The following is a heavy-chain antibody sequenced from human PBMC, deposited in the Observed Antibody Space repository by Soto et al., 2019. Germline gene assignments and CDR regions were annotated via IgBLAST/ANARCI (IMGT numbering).Heavy chain of an antibody. CDR3: DRDSSCTGYAAEFDY. J-gene: IGHJ4*02. CDR2: INSGGSST. Sequence: EVQLVESGGGLVQPGGSLRLSCAASGITFSNYWMHWVRQAPGKGLVWVSRINSGGSSTTYADSVKGRFTISRDNAKNTLYLQMNSLRAEDTAVYYCDRDSSCTGYAAEFDYWGQGALVTVSS. V-gene: IGHV3-74*01. D-gene: IGHD2-8*02. CDR1: GITFSNYW.